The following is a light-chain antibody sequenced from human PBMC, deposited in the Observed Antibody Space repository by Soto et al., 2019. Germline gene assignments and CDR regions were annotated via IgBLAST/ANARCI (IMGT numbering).Light chain of an antibody. CDR3: QQYAGPPTT. CDR2: GAS. CDR1: QSVPRSY. V-gene: IGKV3-20*01. Sequence: DIVLTQSPATLSLSPGERATRSCRASQSVPRSYLAWCQQKPGQAPRVIMYGASRRATGIPDRFSGGGSGTDFTLTISRLEPEDFAVYFCQQYAGPPTTFGQGTRLEIK. J-gene: IGKJ5*01.